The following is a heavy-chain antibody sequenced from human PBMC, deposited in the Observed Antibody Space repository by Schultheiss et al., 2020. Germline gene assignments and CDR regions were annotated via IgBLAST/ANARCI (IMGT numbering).Heavy chain of an antibody. D-gene: IGHD3-3*01. CDR3: ARDPSLSILEWYYGMDV. Sequence: GESLKISCAASGFTFSSYEMNWVRQAPGKGLEWVSYISSSGSTIYYADSVKGRFTISRDNAKNSLYLQMNSLRAEDTAVYYCARDPSLSILEWYYGMDVWGQGTTVTVS. CDR2: ISSSGSTI. CDR1: GFTFSSYE. J-gene: IGHJ6*02. V-gene: IGHV3-48*03.